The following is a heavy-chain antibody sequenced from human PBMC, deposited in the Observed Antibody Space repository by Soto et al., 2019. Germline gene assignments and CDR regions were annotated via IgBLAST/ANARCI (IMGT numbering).Heavy chain of an antibody. CDR2: IYSSGDI. V-gene: IGHV4-59*08. J-gene: IGHJ4*02. Sequence: QVQLQESGPGLEKPSETLSLTCTVSGGSIDDYTWSWIRQPPGKGLEWIGNIYSSGDIEYNPSLKSRATISVETSKSQISLKLSFVTAVDTAVYHCVRHLAARRLDETMVFEYWGQGTLVTVSS. CDR3: VRHLAARRLDETMVFEY. CDR1: GGSIDDYT. D-gene: IGHD6-6*01.